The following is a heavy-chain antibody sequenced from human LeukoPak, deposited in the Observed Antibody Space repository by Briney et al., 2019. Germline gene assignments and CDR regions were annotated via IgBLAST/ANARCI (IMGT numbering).Heavy chain of an antibody. CDR2: ITSDGRSA. D-gene: IGHD2-21*02. Sequence: GGSLRLSCAASGFTFSDSWMHWVRQPPGKGLVWVSRITSDGRSAAYADSVKGRFTISRDNAKNTLYLQMSSLRAEDTAVYYCARGPETADYWFDPWGQGTLVTVSS. J-gene: IGHJ5*02. CDR3: ARGPETADYWFDP. V-gene: IGHV3-74*01. CDR1: GFTFSDSW.